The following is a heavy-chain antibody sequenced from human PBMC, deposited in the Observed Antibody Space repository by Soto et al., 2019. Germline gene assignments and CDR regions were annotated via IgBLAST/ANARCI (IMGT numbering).Heavy chain of an antibody. CDR1: GFTFSSYG. CDR2: ISYDGSNK. CDR3: AKDQRFFGHPFDY. D-gene: IGHD3-3*01. J-gene: IGHJ4*02. V-gene: IGHV3-30*18. Sequence: GGSLRLSCAASGFTFSSYGMHWVRQAPGKGLEWVAVISYDGSNKYYADSVKGRFTISRDNSKNTLYLQMNSLRAEDTAVYYCAKDQRFFGHPFDYWGQGTLVTVSS.